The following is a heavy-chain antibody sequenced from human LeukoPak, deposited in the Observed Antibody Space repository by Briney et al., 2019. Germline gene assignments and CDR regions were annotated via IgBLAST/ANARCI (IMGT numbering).Heavy chain of an antibody. CDR3: ARQGDVGGWYRNWFDP. CDR2: IIPIFGTA. Sequence: SVKVSCEASGGTFSSYAISWVRQAPGQGLEWMGGIIPIFGTANYAQKFQGRVTITADESTSTAYMELSSLRSEDTAVYYCARQGDVGGWYRNWFDPWGQGTLVTVSS. CDR1: GGTFSSYA. J-gene: IGHJ5*02. D-gene: IGHD6-19*01. V-gene: IGHV1-69*13.